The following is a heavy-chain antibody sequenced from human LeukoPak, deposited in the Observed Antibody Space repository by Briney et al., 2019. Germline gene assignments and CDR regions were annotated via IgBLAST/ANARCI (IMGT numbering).Heavy chain of an antibody. D-gene: IGHD3-22*01. CDR1: GFTFSSYG. J-gene: IGHJ4*02. Sequence: GGSLRLSCAASGFTFSSYGLSWVRQAPGKGLEWVSTITSSGGRTYYADSVKGRFTISRDNAKNSLYLQMNSLRAEDTAVYYCARGGGTNYYDSSGFPHWGQGTLVTVSS. CDR3: ARGGGTNYYDSSGFPH. V-gene: IGHV3-23*01. CDR2: ITSSGGRT.